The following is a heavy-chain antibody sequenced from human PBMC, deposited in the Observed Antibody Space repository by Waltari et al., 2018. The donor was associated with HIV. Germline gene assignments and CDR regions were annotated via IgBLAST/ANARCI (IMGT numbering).Heavy chain of an antibody. CDR2: IYYRVST. Sequence: QLQLQESGPGLVKPSETLSLTCTVSGGSISSSSYYWGWIRQPPGKGLEWIGSIYYRVSTYEHPSRKIRVTISGDASKNQFSLKLSSVTAADTAVYYCARHLDYYDSSGYYYENYFDYWGQGTLVTVSS. J-gene: IGHJ4*02. D-gene: IGHD3-22*01. V-gene: IGHV4-39*01. CDR3: ARHLDYYDSSGYYYENYFDY. CDR1: GGSISSSSYY.